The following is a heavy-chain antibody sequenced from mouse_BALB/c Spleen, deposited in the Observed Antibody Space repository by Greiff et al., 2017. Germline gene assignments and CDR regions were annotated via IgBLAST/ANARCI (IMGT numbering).Heavy chain of an antibody. Sequence: VQLQQSGAELARPGASVKMSCKASGYTFTSYTMHWVKQRPGQGLEWIGYINPSSGYTNYNQKFKDKATLTADKSSSTAYMQLSSLTSEDSAVYYGARWTSTVVAEGNYWGQGTTLTVSS. CDR3: ARWTSTVVAEGNY. J-gene: IGHJ2*01. CDR1: GYTFTSYT. V-gene: IGHV1-4*01. D-gene: IGHD1-1*01. CDR2: INPSSGYT.